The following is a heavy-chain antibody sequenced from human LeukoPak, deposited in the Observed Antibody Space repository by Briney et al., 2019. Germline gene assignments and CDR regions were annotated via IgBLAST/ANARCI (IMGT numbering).Heavy chain of an antibody. D-gene: IGHD3-22*01. CDR3: ARGSDSSGTWFDP. CDR2: INPNSGGT. J-gene: IGHJ5*02. Sequence: GASVKVSCKASGYTFTGYYMHWVRQAPGQGLEWMGRINPNSGGTNYAQKFQGRVTMTRDTSISTAYMELSRLRSDDTAVYYCARGSDSSGTWFDPWGQGTLVTVSS. V-gene: IGHV1-2*06. CDR1: GYTFTGYY.